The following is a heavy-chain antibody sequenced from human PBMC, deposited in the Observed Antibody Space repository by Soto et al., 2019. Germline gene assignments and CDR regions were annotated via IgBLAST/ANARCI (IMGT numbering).Heavy chain of an antibody. Sequence: GGSLRLSCAASGFTFSNAWMSWVRQAPGKGLEWVGRIKSKTDGGTTDYAAPMKGRFTISRDDSKNTLYLQMNSLKTEDTAVYYCTTPHYYGSGSYYNFDYWGQGTLVTVSS. CDR2: IKSKTDGGTT. D-gene: IGHD3-10*01. CDR1: GFTFSNAW. V-gene: IGHV3-15*01. CDR3: TTPHYYGSGSYYNFDY. J-gene: IGHJ4*02.